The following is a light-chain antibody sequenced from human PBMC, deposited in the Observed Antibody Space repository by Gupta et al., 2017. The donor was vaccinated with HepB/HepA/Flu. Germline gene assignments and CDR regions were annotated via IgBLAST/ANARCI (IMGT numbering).Light chain of an antibody. CDR1: QGIGTW. CDR2: AAS. J-gene: IGKJ4*01. CDR3: QQSNSFPLT. V-gene: IGKV1-12*01. Sequence: DIQMTQSPSSVSASVGDRVTITCRASQGIGTWLAWYQAKPGKAPKLLIYAASSLQSGVPSRFSGSESGTDFTLTISSLQPEDFATYYCQQSNSFPLTFGGGTKVEIK.